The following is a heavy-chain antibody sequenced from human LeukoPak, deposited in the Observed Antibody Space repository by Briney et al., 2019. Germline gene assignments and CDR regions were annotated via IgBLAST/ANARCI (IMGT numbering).Heavy chain of an antibody. CDR2: INWNGGTT. Sequence: GGSLRLSCAASGFTFDDYGMSWVRQAPGKGLEWVSGINWNGGTTGYADSVKGRFTISRDNAKNSLYVQMNSLRAEDTALYYCARHTYYYGSGSSGGFDFWGQGTLVTVSS. CDR1: GFTFDDYG. V-gene: IGHV3-20*04. J-gene: IGHJ4*02. D-gene: IGHD3-10*01. CDR3: ARHTYYYGSGSSGGFDF.